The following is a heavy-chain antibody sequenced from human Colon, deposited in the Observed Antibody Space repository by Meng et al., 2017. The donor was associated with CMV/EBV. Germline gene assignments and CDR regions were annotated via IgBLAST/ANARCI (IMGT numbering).Heavy chain of an antibody. J-gene: IGHJ4*02. V-gene: IGHV1-2*02. CDR1: AYTFTGYL. Sequence: VQAGARVKKPGASVHVCCKASAYTFTGYLMYWVRQAPGQGLEWLGVINPITGGTNYAQKFQGRVTMTRDTSMNTAYMELSRLRSDDTAVYYCASLSGGDFDYWGQGTLVTVSS. CDR3: ASLSGGDFDY. D-gene: IGHD1-26*01. CDR2: INPITGGT.